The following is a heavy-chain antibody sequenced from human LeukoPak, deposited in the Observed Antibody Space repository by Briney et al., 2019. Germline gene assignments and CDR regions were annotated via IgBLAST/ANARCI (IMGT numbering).Heavy chain of an antibody. V-gene: IGHV3-30*18. CDR2: ISYDGGNK. D-gene: IGHD6-19*01. CDR1: GFTFSSNG. J-gene: IGHJ4*02. Sequence: PGRSLRLSCAASGFTFSSNGIHWVRQAPGKGLEWVAVISYDGGNKYYADSVKGRFTIARDNSKNTLYLQMNSLRVEDTAVYYCAKDGSGLTYYFDYWGQGTLVTVSA. CDR3: AKDGSGLTYYFDY.